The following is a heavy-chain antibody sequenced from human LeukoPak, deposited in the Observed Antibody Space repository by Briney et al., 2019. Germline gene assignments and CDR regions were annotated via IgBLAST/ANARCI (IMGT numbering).Heavy chain of an antibody. D-gene: IGHD3-3*01. J-gene: IGHJ6*03. V-gene: IGHV4-34*01. CDR2: INHSGST. Sequence: KSGGSLRLSCAASGFTFSSYEMNWVRQAPGKGLEWIGEINHSGSTNYNPSLKSRVTISVDTSKNQFSLKLSSVTAADTAVYYCARGRTYYDFWSGYYTRYYYYYMDVWGKGTTVTVSS. CDR3: ARGRTYYDFWSGYYTRYYYYYMDV. CDR1: GFTFSSYE.